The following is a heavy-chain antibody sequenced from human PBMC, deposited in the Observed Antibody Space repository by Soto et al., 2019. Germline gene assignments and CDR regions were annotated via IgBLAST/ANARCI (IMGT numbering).Heavy chain of an antibody. V-gene: IGHV5-51*01. J-gene: IGHJ4*02. CDR1: GYSIINYW. D-gene: IGHD3-10*01. CDR3: AREYYYGSGRNFDY. CDR2: IYPGDSDI. Sequence: PGESLKISCKASGYSIINYWIGWVRQMAGKGLEWMGIIYPGDSDIRYSPSFQGQVTISADKSISTAYLQWSSLKASDTAMYYCAREYYYGSGRNFDYWGQGTLVTVSS.